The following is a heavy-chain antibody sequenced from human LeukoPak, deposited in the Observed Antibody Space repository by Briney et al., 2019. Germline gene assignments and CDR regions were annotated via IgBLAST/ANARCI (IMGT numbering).Heavy chain of an antibody. Sequence: GASVKVSCKASGYTFTSYGISWVRQAPGQGLEWMGWISAYNGNTNYAQKLQGRVTMTTDTSTSTAYMELRSLRSDDTAVYYCARERGGGGSGLYYFDYWGQGTLVTVSS. D-gene: IGHD3-10*01. J-gene: IGHJ4*02. V-gene: IGHV1-18*01. CDR1: GYTFTSYG. CDR3: ARERGGGGSGLYYFDY. CDR2: ISAYNGNT.